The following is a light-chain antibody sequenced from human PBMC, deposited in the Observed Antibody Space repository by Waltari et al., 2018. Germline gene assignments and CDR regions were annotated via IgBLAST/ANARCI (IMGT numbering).Light chain of an antibody. CDR1: QSVLYISNNQSY. J-gene: IGKJ1*01. V-gene: IGKV4-1*01. CDR3: QQYYNSPWT. CDR2: WAS. Sequence: DIVLTQSPDSLAVSLGERATINCKSSQSVLYISNNQSYLAWYQQKPRQPPKLLIYWASTRESGVPDRFSGSGSGTDFTLTISSLQAGDVAVYYCQQYYNSPWTFGQGTRVEIK.